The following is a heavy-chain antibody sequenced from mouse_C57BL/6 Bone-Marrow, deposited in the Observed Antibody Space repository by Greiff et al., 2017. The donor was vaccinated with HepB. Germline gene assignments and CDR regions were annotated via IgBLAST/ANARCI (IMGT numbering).Heavy chain of an antibody. J-gene: IGHJ4*01. CDR2: SRNKANDYTT. CDR1: GFTFSDFY. V-gene: IGHV7-1*01. Sequence: EVKLVDSGGGLVQSGRSLRLSCATSGFTFSDFYMEWVRQAPGKGLEWIAASRNKANDYTTEYSASVKGRFIVSRDTSQSILYLQMNALRAEDTAIYYCARDLDGYHYAMDYWGQGTSVTVSS. CDR3: ARDLDGYHYAMDY. D-gene: IGHD2-3*01.